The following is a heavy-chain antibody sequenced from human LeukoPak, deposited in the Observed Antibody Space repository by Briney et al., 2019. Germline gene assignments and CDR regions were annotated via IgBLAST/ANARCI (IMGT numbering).Heavy chain of an antibody. D-gene: IGHD3-3*01. CDR1: GFTFSSYW. V-gene: IGHV3-7*01. J-gene: IGHJ4*02. Sequence: GGSLRLSCAASGFTFSSYWMSWVRQAPGKGLEWVANIKQDGSEKYYVDSVKGRFTISRDNAKNSLYLQMNSLRAEDTAVYYCARNPYYDFWSGYDGYYFDYWGQGTLVTVSS. CDR2: IKQDGSEK. CDR3: ARNPYYDFWSGYDGYYFDY.